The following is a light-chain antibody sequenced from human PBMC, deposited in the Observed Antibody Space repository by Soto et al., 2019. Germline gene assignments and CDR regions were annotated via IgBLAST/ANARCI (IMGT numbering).Light chain of an antibody. Sequence: DIKMSLSPSTLSANVGDTVTVTCRASQSVSGWLAWYQQKPGEAPKLLIYDASALRRGVPSRFSGSGSGTKFTLTIASLQPDDFATYYCQQYEIFSGPFGPRSMV. CDR2: DAS. CDR3: QQYEIFSGP. J-gene: IGKJ1*01. CDR1: QSVSGW. V-gene: IGKV1-5*01.